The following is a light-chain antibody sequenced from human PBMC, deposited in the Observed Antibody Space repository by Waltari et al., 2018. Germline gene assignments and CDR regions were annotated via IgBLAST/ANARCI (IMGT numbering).Light chain of an antibody. J-gene: IGLJ3*02. V-gene: IGLV5-45*02. CDR3: MIWHSSTWV. CDR2: YKSESDK. Sequence: QAVLTQPSSLSASPGASASLTCTLRSGINVANYRIHWYQQKPGSPPQYLLGYKSESDKQQGTGVPSRFSGSKDASANSGILLISGLQSEDEADYYCMIWHSSTWVFGGGTKLTVL. CDR1: SGINVANYR.